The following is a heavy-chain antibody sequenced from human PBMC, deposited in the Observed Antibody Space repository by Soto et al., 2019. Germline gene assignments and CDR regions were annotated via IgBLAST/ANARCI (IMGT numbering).Heavy chain of an antibody. CDR2: ISDDGTYQ. J-gene: IGHJ4*02. D-gene: IGHD3-22*01. V-gene: IGHV3-30-3*01. Sequence: GGSLRLSCVASGFVFSSYTMHWVRQAPGKGLEWVAVISDDGTYQDYGDSVKGRFTISRDNSKNSLYVQMISLRPDDTAVYYCARDSTGHYDSSGYFFDFWGLGTLVTVSS. CDR1: GFVFSSYT. CDR3: ARDSTGHYDSSGYFFDF.